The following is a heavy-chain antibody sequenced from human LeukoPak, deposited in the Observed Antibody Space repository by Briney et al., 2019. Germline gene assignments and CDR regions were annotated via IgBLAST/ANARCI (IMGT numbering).Heavy chain of an antibody. V-gene: IGHV4-61*08. D-gene: IGHD6-19*01. J-gene: IGHJ4*02. CDR1: GGSVSSSGSY. Sequence: SETLSLTCTVSGGSVSSSGSYWSWIRQPPGKGLEWFAYIYYSGSTTYNPSLKSRVIISVDTSKNQFSLRLSSVTAADTAVYYCARDSKYSSGWFRGLSYFDYWGQGTLVTVSS. CDR2: IYYSGST. CDR3: ARDSKYSSGWFRGLSYFDY.